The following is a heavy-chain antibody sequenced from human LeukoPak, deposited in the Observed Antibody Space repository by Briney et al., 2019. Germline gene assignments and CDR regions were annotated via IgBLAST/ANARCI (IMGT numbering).Heavy chain of an antibody. V-gene: IGHV4-34*01. J-gene: IGHJ3*02. Sequence: PSETLSLTCAVYGGSFSGYYWSWIRQPPGKGLEWIGEINHSGSTNYSPSLKSRVTISVDTSKNQFSLKLSSVTAADTAVYYCAGATNYGGDAFDIWGQGTMVTVSS. D-gene: IGHD4-23*01. CDR3: AGATNYGGDAFDI. CDR2: INHSGST. CDR1: GGSFSGYY.